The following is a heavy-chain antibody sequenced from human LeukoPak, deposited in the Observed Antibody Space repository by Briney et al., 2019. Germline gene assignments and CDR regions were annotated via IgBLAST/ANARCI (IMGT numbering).Heavy chain of an antibody. D-gene: IGHD3-10*01. CDR2: SKSKGDGETT. J-gene: IGHJ4*02. CDR1: GPRYTNAW. Sequence: GGSLRLSCAASGPRYTNAWMNWVRQAPGKGLEWVGRSKSKGDGETTDYAAPVKGRFTMSRDDTKATLYLQMNSLKDEDTAVYYCTTDLGLTMIRGVIVYWGQGTLVTVSS. V-gene: IGHV3-15*01. CDR3: TTDLGLTMIRGVIVY.